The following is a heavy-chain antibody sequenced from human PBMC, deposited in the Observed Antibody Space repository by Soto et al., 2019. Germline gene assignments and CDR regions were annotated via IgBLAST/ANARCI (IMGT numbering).Heavy chain of an antibody. Sequence: VQLLESGGGLVQPGESLRLSCAAFGFTFNTYAMSWVRQAPGKGLEWVSTINRAGSTFYGDSVKGRFTISRDNSKNTLYLQMNTLRAEDPAVYYCTKRGVYYYDFWGHGALVAVSA. D-gene: IGHD3-3*01. CDR1: GFTFNTYA. V-gene: IGHV3-23*01. CDR2: INRAGST. CDR3: TKRGVYYYDF. J-gene: IGHJ4*01.